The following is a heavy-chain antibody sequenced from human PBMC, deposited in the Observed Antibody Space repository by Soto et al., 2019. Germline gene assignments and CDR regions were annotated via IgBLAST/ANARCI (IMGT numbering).Heavy chain of an antibody. Sequence: QVQLVQSGAEVKKPGASVKVSCKASGYTFTGYYMHWVRQAPGQGLEWMGWINPNSGGTNYAQKFQGWVTMTRDTSISTAYMELSRLRSDDTAVYYCARDRVPERNWNDEWAFDIWGQGTMVTVSS. CDR2: INPNSGGT. CDR1: GYTFTGYY. J-gene: IGHJ3*02. V-gene: IGHV1-2*04. D-gene: IGHD1-1*01. CDR3: ARDRVPERNWNDEWAFDI.